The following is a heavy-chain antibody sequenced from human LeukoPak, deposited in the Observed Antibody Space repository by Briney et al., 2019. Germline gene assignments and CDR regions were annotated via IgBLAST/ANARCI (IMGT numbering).Heavy chain of an antibody. CDR1: GGSFSGYY. V-gene: IGHV4-34*01. CDR2: INHSGST. J-gene: IGHJ4*02. Sequence: KPSATLSLTCAVYGGSFSGYYWSWIRQPPGKGLEWIGEINHSGSTNYNPSLKSRVTISVDTSKNQFSLKLSSVTAADTAVYYCASTRIQLWLRRYYFDYWGQGTLVTVSS. D-gene: IGHD5-18*01. CDR3: ASTRIQLWLRRYYFDY.